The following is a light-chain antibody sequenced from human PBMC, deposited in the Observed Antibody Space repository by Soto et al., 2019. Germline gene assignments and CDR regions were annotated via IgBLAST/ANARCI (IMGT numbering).Light chain of an antibody. J-gene: IGKJ5*01. CDR3: QVYGPSPPIT. CDR2: GVS. Sequence: EIVLTHSLGTLSLSPGESATLSGSASQSVIGRQLAWYQHKPGQAPRLLIYGVSTRATGIPDRFTGSGSGTDFTLTISRLEPEDFAVFYCQVYGPSPPITFGQGTRLEIK. CDR1: QSVIGRQ. V-gene: IGKV3-20*01.